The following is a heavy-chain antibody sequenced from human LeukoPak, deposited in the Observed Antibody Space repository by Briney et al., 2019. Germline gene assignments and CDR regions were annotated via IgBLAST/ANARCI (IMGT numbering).Heavy chain of an antibody. D-gene: IGHD3-10*01. CDR3: ARRSPGPHAFDI. V-gene: IGHV3-66*01. CDR1: GFTFSTSA. CDR2: IYSGGST. Sequence: GGSLRLSCAASGFTFSTSAMTWVRQAPGKGLEWVSVIYSGGSTYYADSVKGRFTISRDNSKNTLYLQMNSLRAEDTAVYYCARRSPGPHAFDIWGQGTMVTVSS. J-gene: IGHJ3*02.